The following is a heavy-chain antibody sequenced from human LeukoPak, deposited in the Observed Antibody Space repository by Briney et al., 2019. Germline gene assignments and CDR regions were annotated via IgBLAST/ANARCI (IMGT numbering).Heavy chain of an antibody. CDR2: ISGSGIST. D-gene: IGHD5-18*01. V-gene: IGHV3-23*01. CDR3: AKDIRHSGYGYGSYDY. CDR1: GFTVSSNY. J-gene: IGHJ4*02. Sequence: GGSLRLSCAASGFTVSSNYMSWVRQAPGKGLEWVSAISGSGISTYYADSVMGRFTISRDNSKNTLYLQMNSLRAEDTAVYYCAKDIRHSGYGYGSYDYWGQGTLVTVSS.